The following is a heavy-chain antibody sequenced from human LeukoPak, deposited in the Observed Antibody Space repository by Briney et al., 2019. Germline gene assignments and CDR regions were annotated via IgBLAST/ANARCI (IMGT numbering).Heavy chain of an antibody. CDR3: ARGPHYYGSGSYEYSYYYYYYGMDV. V-gene: IGHV4-34*01. J-gene: IGHJ6*04. CDR1: GGSFSGYY. CDR2: INHKGST. Sequence: SETLSLTCAVYGGSFSGYYWTWIRQPPGKGLEWIGEINHKGSTNYNPSLMSRVSTSVDTSENQFSLKLSSVTAADTAVYYCARGPHYYGSGSYEYSYYYYYYGMDVWGNGTTVTVSS. D-gene: IGHD3-10*01.